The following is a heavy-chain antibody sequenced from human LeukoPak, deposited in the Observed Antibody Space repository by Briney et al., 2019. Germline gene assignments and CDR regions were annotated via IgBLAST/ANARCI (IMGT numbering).Heavy chain of an antibody. V-gene: IGHV3-7*01. CDR3: ARDRYYYDSSGYLDY. Sequence: GGSLRLSCAASGFTSSSYWMSWVRQAPGKGLEWVANIKQDGSEKYYVDSVKGRFTISRDNAKNSLYLQMNSLRAEDTAVYYCARDRYYYDSSGYLDYWGQGTLVTVSS. CDR2: IKQDGSEK. J-gene: IGHJ4*02. D-gene: IGHD3-22*01. CDR1: GFTSSSYW.